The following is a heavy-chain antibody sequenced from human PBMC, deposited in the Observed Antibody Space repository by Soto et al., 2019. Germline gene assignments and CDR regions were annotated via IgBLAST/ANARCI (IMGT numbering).Heavy chain of an antibody. CDR2: IYYSGST. J-gene: IGHJ5*02. V-gene: IGHV4-30-4*01. Sequence: SETLSLTGTVTCDSISSGDYYWSWIRQPPGKGLEWIVYIYYSGSTYYNPSLKSRVTISLDTSRNQFSLKLSSVTAADTAVYYCARAAAGMGPYNWFDPWGQGTLVTVSS. CDR3: ARAAAGMGPYNWFDP. D-gene: IGHD6-13*01. CDR1: CDSISSGDYY.